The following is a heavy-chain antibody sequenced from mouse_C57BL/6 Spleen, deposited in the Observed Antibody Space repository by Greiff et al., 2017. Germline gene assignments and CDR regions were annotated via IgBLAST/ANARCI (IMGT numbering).Heavy chain of an antibody. J-gene: IGHJ2*01. D-gene: IGHD2-3*01. Sequence: EVKLVESGGGLVKPGGSLKLSCAASGFTFSDYGMHWVRQAPEKGLEWVAYISSGSSTIYYADTVKGRFTISSDNAKNTLFLQMTSLRSEDTAMYYCARTAGYSTLYFDYWGQGTTLTVSS. CDR2: ISSGSSTI. CDR1: GFTFSDYG. V-gene: IGHV5-17*01. CDR3: ARTAGYSTLYFDY.